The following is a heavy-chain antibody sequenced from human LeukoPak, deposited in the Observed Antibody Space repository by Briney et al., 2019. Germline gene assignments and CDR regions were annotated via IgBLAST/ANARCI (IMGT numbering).Heavy chain of an antibody. CDR2: IRYDGSNK. CDR3: AKVFGGSYGYWNFDY. Sequence: AGSLSLSCAASGFTFSGYGMHWVRQAPGKGLEWMAFIRYDGSNKYYADSVRGGFTISGANTKNTLYLQMNSMRAEATAVYYCAKVFGGSYGYWNFDYWGQGTLVTVSS. CDR1: GFTFSGYG. D-gene: IGHD5-18*01. J-gene: IGHJ4*02. V-gene: IGHV3-30*02.